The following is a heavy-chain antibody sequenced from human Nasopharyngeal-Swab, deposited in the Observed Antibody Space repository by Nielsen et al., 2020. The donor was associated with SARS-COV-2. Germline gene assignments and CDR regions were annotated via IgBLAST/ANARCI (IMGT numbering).Heavy chain of an antibody. CDR2: IYYSGST. Sequence: SETLSLTCTVSGGSISSSSYYWGWIRQPPGKGLEWIGSIYYSGSTYYNPSLKSRVTISVDTSKTQFSLKLSSVTAADTAVYYCASQPYSSSWYGGDAFDIWGQGTMVTVSS. CDR1: GGSISSSSYY. J-gene: IGHJ3*02. V-gene: IGHV4-39*01. CDR3: ASQPYSSSWYGGDAFDI. D-gene: IGHD6-13*01.